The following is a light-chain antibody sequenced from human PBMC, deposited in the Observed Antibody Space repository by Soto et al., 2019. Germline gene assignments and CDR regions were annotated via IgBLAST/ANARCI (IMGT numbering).Light chain of an antibody. Sequence: QSALTQPASVSGSPGQSITISCTGTSSDVGGYNYVSWYQQHPGKAPKLIIYDVSNRPSGVSNRFSGSKSGNTASLTISGLQAEEESDYYCSSDTSSSTLLYVFGTGTKLTVL. V-gene: IGLV2-14*01. CDR3: SSDTSSSTLLYV. J-gene: IGLJ1*01. CDR2: DVS. CDR1: SSDVGGYNY.